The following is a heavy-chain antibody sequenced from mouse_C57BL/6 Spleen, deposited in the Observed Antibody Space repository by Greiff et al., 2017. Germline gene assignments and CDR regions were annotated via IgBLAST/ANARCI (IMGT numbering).Heavy chain of an antibody. J-gene: IGHJ4*01. CDR2: ILPGSGST. Sequence: QVQLQQSGAELMKPGASVKLSCKATGYTFTGYWIEWVKQRPGHGLEWIGEILPGSGSTNYNEKFKGKATFTADTSSNTAYMQLSSLTTEDSAIYYCARGTLTAQAPYYAMDYWGQGTSVTVSS. CDR1: GYTFTGYW. D-gene: IGHD3-2*02. CDR3: ARGTLTAQAPYYAMDY. V-gene: IGHV1-9*01.